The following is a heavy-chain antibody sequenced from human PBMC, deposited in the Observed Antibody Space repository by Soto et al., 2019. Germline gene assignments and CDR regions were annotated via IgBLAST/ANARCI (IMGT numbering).Heavy chain of an antibody. D-gene: IGHD3-10*01. V-gene: IGHV3-23*01. J-gene: IGHJ6*02. CDR2: VHVGGGST. CDR3: AKGLRRLLRTQYYYGLDV. Sequence: EVQLLESGGGLVQPGGSLRLSCAASGFTFSRYAMNWVRQAPGKGLEWVSTVHVGGGSTFSAESVKGRFTISRDNSKRTLSLQMNSLREEDTAIYYCAKGLRRLLRTQYYYGLDVWGRGTTVTVSS. CDR1: GFTFSRYA.